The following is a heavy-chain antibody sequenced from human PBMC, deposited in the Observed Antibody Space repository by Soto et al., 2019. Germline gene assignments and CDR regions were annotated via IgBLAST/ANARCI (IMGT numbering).Heavy chain of an antibody. D-gene: IGHD3-10*01. J-gene: IGHJ4*02. CDR3: ARETSYGQSATIVGEF. V-gene: IGHV3-48*03. CDR1: GFRFNEYE. Sequence: ESGGGLVQPGGSLRLSCVGSGFRFNEYEINWVRQAPGKGLEWIAYINSGGSLIYYAASVKGRFTISRDNYKDSVYLQMNSLGADDTALYYCARETSYGQSATIVGEFWGQGTLVTVSS. CDR2: INSGGSLI.